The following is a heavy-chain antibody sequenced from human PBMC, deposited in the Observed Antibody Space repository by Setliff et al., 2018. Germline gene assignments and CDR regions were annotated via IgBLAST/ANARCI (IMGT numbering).Heavy chain of an antibody. V-gene: IGHV4-61*02. CDR2: IYTSGSP. D-gene: IGHD1-1*01. Sequence: TLSLTCTVSGGSIDSGDYYWNWIRQPPGKGLEWIGRIYTSGSPKYIPSLKSRVTMSVDTSKNQFSLRLDSVTAADTAVYYCASGRRDSYNFADWYFDLWGPGTLVTVSS. CDR3: ASGRRDSYNFADWYFDL. CDR1: GGSIDSGDYY. J-gene: IGHJ2*01.